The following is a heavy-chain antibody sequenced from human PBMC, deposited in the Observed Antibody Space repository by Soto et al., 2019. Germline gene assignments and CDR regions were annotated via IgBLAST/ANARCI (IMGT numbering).Heavy chain of an antibody. J-gene: IGHJ3*02. D-gene: IGHD3-22*01. V-gene: IGHV3-21*01. CDR3: ARGPDYYDSSGYYYEHQGAAFDI. CDR1: GLTFSSYS. Sequence: PGGPLRLSCAASGLTFSSYSMNWVRQAPGKGLEWVSSISSSTNYIYYADSVKGRFTISRDNAKNSLYLQMNSLRAEDTAVYYCARGPDYYDSSGYYYEHQGAAFDIWGQGTMVTVSS. CDR2: ISSSTNYI.